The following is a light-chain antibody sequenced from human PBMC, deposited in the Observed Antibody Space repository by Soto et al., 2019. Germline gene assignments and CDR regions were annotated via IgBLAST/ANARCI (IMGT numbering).Light chain of an antibody. V-gene: IGKV3-20*01. J-gene: IGKJ5*01. CDR1: QSVSSNY. Sequence: EIVLTQSPGTLSLSPGERATLSCRASQSVSSNYLAWYQQKPGQAPSLLIYGASSRATGIPDRFSGSGSGTDFTLTISSLEPEDFGIYFCQQYGNSAPITFGQGTRVEIE. CDR3: QQYGNSAPIT. CDR2: GAS.